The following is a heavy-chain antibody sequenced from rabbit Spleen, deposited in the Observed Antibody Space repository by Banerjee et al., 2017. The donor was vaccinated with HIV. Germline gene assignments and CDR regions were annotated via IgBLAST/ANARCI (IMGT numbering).Heavy chain of an antibody. D-gene: IGHD1-1*01. J-gene: IGHJ4*01. CDR3: ARGSSSGGYSL. V-gene: IGHV1S45*01. Sequence: EEYGGDLVQPEGSLTLTCTASGLDFSSSYWICWVRQAPGKGLEWIGCINSGFGSAWYASWAKGRFTISKTSSTTATLQMTSLTGADTATYFCARGSSSGGYSLWGPGTLVTVS. CDR1: GLDFSSSYW. CDR2: INSGFGSA.